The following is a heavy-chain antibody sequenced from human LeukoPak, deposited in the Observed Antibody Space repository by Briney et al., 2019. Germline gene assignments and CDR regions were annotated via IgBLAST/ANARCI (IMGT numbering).Heavy chain of an antibody. V-gene: IGHV3-53*01. CDR3: ARAGYDSSGSLGY. D-gene: IGHD3-22*01. CDR1: GFTFSSYS. Sequence: PGGSLRLSCAASGFTFSSYSMNWVRQAPGKGLEWVSVIYSGGSTYYADSVKGRFTISRDNSKNTLYLQMNSLRAEDTAVYYCARAGYDSSGSLGYWGQGTLVTVSS. J-gene: IGHJ4*02. CDR2: IYSGGST.